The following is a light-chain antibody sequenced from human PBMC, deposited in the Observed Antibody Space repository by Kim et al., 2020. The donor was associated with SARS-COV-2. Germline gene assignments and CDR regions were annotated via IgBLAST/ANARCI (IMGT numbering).Light chain of an antibody. Sequence: AVVTQEPSLTVSPGGTVTLTCASSTGAVTSGYYPNWFQQKPGQPPRALIYSTSNKQSWTPARFSGSLLGGKAALTLSGVQSEDEADYYCLLYYGGARVFGGGTKLTVL. CDR2: STS. CDR1: TGAVTSGYY. V-gene: IGLV7-43*01. CDR3: LLYYGGARV. J-gene: IGLJ3*02.